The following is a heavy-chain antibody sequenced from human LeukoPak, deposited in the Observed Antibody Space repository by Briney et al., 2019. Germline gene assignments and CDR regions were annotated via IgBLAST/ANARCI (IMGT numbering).Heavy chain of an antibody. J-gene: IGHJ4*02. CDR1: GFTFSSYA. V-gene: IGHV3-23*01. CDR2: ISPSADRT. CDR3: AITHGYYDGSGYWVQ. D-gene: IGHD3-22*01. Sequence: GGSLRLSCAASGFTFSSYAMSWVRQAPGKGLEWVSFISPSADRTSNADSVEGRFTISRDNPRNTLYLQMNSLRDEDTAVYYCAITHGYYDGSGYWVQWGQGTLVTVSS.